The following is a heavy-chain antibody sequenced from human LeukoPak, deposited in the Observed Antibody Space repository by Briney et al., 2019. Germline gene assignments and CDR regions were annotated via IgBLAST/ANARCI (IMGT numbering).Heavy chain of an antibody. V-gene: IGHV1-2*02. Sequence: GASVKVSCKASGYTFTGYYIYWVRQAPGQGLEWMGWINPNSGGTNYAQKFQGRVTVTREMSISTAYMELSRLRSDDTAVYYCARGQQLASNWGQGTLVTVSS. CDR2: INPNSGGT. J-gene: IGHJ4*02. CDR1: GYTFTGYY. D-gene: IGHD6-13*01. CDR3: ARGQQLASN.